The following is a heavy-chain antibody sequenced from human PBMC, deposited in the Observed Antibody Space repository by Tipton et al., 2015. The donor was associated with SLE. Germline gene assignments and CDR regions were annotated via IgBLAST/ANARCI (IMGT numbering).Heavy chain of an antibody. CDR2: VSHRGTT. CDR3: ARAAIAAGFYYYYMDV. CDR1: GGTSRDYF. Sequence: TLSLTCAVYGGTSRDYFWSWIRQPPGKGLEWIGEVSHRGTTNYNPSLDSRVTISLDRFNNQFTLKMTSVTAADTAVYYCARAAIAAGFYYYYMDVWGKGTTVTVSS. V-gene: IGHV4-34*01. D-gene: IGHD6-13*01. J-gene: IGHJ6*03.